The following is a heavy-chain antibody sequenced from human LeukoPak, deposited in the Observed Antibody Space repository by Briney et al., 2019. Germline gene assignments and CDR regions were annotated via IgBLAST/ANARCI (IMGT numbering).Heavy chain of an antibody. D-gene: IGHD3-22*01. CDR2: ISYDGSNK. CDR1: GFPFSSYA. CDR3: ARLRSPRGPDSSGSGGAFDI. V-gene: IGHV3-30-3*01. J-gene: IGHJ3*02. Sequence: GGSLRLSCAASGFPFSSYAMHWVRQAPGKGLEWVAVISYDGSNKYYADSVKGRFTISRDNSKNTLYLQMNSLRAEDTAVYYCARLRSPRGPDSSGSGGAFDIWGQGTMVTVSS.